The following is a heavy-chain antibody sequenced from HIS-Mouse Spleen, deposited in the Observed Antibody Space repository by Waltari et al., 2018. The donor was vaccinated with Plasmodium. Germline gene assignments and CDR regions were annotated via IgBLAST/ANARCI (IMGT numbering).Heavy chain of an antibody. Sequence: EVQLVESGGGLVQPGGSLRLSCAASGFTFSSYGMHWVRQAPGNELVWVSRINSDGSSTRYADSVKGRFTISRDNAKNTLYLQMNSLRAEDTAVYYCARTIAVVGTGDALDIWGQGTMVTVSS. J-gene: IGHJ3*02. CDR3: ARTIAVVGTGDALDI. CDR1: GFTFSSYG. CDR2: INSDGSST. D-gene: IGHD6-13*01. V-gene: IGHV3-74*01.